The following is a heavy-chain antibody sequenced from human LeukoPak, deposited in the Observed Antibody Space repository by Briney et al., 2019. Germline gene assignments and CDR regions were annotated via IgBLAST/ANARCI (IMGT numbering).Heavy chain of an antibody. J-gene: IGHJ4*02. D-gene: IGHD3-22*01. CDR2: IYHSGST. CDR3: AEGGYDSSGYILN. CDR1: GYSISSGYY. Sequence: SETLSLTCAVSGYSISSGYYWGWIRQPPGKGLEWIGSIYHSGSTYYNPSLKSRVTISVDTSKNQFSLKLSSVTAADTAVYYCAEGGYDSSGYILNWGQGTLVTVSS. V-gene: IGHV4-38-2*01.